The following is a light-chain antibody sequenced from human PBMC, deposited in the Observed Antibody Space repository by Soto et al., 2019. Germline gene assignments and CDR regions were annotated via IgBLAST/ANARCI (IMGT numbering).Light chain of an antibody. CDR3: QQCDNWPST. Sequence: EIVMTQSPATLSVSPGETATLSCRASQSISSNLAWYQQTPGQAPRLLIYSASTRATGIPARFSGSGSGTDFTLTVSSLQSEDFAIYYCQQCDNWPSTFGQGTKLEIK. V-gene: IGKV3-15*01. J-gene: IGKJ2*01. CDR1: QSISSN. CDR2: SAS.